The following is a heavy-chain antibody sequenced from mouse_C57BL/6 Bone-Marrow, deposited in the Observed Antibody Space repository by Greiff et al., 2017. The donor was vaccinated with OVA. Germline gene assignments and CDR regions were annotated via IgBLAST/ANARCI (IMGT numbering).Heavy chain of an antibody. CDR3: ASHERYDYDGFAY. J-gene: IGHJ3*01. CDR1: GFTFTDYY. V-gene: IGHV7-3*01. Sequence: EVQGVESGGGLVQPGGSLSLSCAASGFTFTDYYMSWVRQPPGKALEWLGFIRNKANGYTTEYSASVKGRFTISRDNSQSILYLQMNALRAEDSATYYCASHERYDYDGFAYWGQGTLVTVSA. CDR2: IRNKANGYTT. D-gene: IGHD2-4*01.